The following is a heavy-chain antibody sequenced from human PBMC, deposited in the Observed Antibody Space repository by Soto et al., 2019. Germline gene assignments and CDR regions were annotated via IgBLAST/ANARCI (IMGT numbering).Heavy chain of an antibody. CDR1: GFFVSDPY. J-gene: IGHJ3*02. Sequence: EVQLVESGGGLVQPGGSLRLPCTASGFFVSDPYLTWVRQAQGKGLEWFSVFSNRGDKHYADSVRGSFSLSRDISDNTLHLQMNNLRVEDTAVYYCAREPRYCRGGSCSITGDAYDIWGQGTMVTVSS. D-gene: IGHD2-15*01. CDR3: AREPRYCRGGSCSITGDAYDI. V-gene: IGHV3-66*01. CDR2: FSNRGDK.